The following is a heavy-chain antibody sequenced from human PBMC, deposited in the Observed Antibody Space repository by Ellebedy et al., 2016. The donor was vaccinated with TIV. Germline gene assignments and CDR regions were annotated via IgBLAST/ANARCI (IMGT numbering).Heavy chain of an antibody. CDR1: GYSFTSYW. D-gene: IGHD5-18*01. Sequence: GESLKISXKGSGYSFTSYWINWVRQMPGKGLEWMGRLDPSDSYTTYSPSFQGHVTISADKSISTVYLQWSSLKASDTAIYYCARGRGYNFDYWGQGTLVTVSS. CDR3: ARGRGYNFDY. CDR2: LDPSDSYT. J-gene: IGHJ4*02. V-gene: IGHV5-10-1*01.